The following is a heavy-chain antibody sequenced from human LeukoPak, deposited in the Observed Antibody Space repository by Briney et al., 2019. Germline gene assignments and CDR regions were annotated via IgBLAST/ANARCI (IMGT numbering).Heavy chain of an antibody. V-gene: IGHV3-30-3*01. Sequence: GGSLRLSCAASGFTFSSYAMHWVRQAPGKGLEWVAVISYDGSNKYYADSVKGRFTISRDNSKNTLYLQMNSLRAEDTAVYYCARDIYYYGSGSYYPTWGQGTLVTVSS. CDR1: GFTFSSYA. J-gene: IGHJ5*02. D-gene: IGHD3-10*01. CDR2: ISYDGSNK. CDR3: ARDIYYYGSGSYYPT.